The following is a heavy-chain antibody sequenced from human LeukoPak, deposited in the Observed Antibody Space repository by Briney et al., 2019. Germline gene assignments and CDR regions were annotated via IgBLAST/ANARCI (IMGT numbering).Heavy chain of an antibody. J-gene: IGHJ6*02. CDR1: GFTFSSYA. Sequence: GGSLRLSCAASGFTFSSYAMSWVRQAPGKGPEWVSAISGSGGSTYYADSVKGRFTISRDNSKNTLYLQMNSLRAEDTAVYYCAKGIAAAGTMVVASYYGMDVWGQGTTVTVSS. V-gene: IGHV3-23*01. D-gene: IGHD6-13*01. CDR3: AKGIAAAGTMVVASYYGMDV. CDR2: ISGSGGST.